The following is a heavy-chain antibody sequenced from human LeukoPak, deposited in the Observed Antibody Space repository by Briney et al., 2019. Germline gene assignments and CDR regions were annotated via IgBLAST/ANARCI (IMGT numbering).Heavy chain of an antibody. CDR1: GFIFSNYW. CDR2: IKQDGSEK. Sequence: GGSLRLSCAASGFIFSNYWMSWVRQAPGKGLEWVANIKQDGSEKYYVDSVKGRFTISRDNAKNSVYMQMNSLRAEDTAVYSCARQRRYCSGDSCYQRTFDFWGQGTLVTVS. D-gene: IGHD2-15*01. V-gene: IGHV3-7*01. J-gene: IGHJ4*02. CDR3: ARQRRYCSGDSCYQRTFDF.